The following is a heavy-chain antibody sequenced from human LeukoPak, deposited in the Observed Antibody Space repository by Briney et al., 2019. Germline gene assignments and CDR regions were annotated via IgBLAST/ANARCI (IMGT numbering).Heavy chain of an antibody. Sequence: ASLCLSSKASGYTFTIYAMHWVRQAPGQRLERMGWINAGKDNTKYSQKFQGRVTITRDTSASTAYMVLSSLRSEDTAVYSCSRSGSAMVRGVPWRGNWFDHWGQGTLVTVSS. CDR3: SRSGSAMVRGVPWRGNWFDH. D-gene: IGHD3-10*01. V-gene: IGHV1-3*01. CDR1: GYTFTIYA. J-gene: IGHJ5*02. CDR2: INAGKDNT.